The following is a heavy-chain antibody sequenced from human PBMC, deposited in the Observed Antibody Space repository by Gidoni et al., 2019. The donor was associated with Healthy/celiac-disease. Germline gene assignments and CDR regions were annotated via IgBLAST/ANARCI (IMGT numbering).Heavy chain of an antibody. CDR3: TRDGDLGSFDY. CDR2: IRSKAYGGTT. V-gene: IGHV3-49*04. D-gene: IGHD7-27*01. J-gene: IGHJ4*02. Sequence: EVQLVESGGGLVQPGRSLRLSCTASGFTFGDYAMSWVRQAPGKGLEWVGFIRSKAYGGTTEYAASVKGRFTISRDDSKSIAYLQMNSLKTEDTAVYYCTRDGDLGSFDYWGQGTLVTVSS. CDR1: GFTFGDYA.